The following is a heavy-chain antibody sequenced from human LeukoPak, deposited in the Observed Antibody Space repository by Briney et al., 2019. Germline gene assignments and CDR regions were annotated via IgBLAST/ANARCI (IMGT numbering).Heavy chain of an antibody. V-gene: IGHV3-23*01. Sequence: GGSLRLSCAASGFTFSSYAMNWVRQAPGKGLEWASLICCGGSGKYYADSVKGRFTISRDNSKNTLYLQMNSLRAEDTAVYYCAKDRVRGSGYCHYYWGQGTLVTVSS. CDR2: ICCGGSGK. CDR1: GFTFSSYA. D-gene: IGHD3-22*01. CDR3: AKDRVRGSGYCHYY. J-gene: IGHJ4*02.